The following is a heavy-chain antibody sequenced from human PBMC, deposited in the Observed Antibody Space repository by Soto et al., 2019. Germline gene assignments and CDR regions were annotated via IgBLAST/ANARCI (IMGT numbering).Heavy chain of an antibody. CDR1: GYTFTSYG. J-gene: IGHJ4*02. CDR2: ISAYNGNT. CDR3: ARSRRLVREATAH. V-gene: IGHV1-18*01. Sequence: QVQLVQSGAEVKKPGASVKVSCKASGYTFTSYGISWVRQAPGQGLEWMGWISAYNGNTNYAQKLQGRVTMTTDTPRRTAYMGRGSVRSDDRAVHYGARSRRLVREATAHWGQGPLATVSA. D-gene: IGHD3-10*01.